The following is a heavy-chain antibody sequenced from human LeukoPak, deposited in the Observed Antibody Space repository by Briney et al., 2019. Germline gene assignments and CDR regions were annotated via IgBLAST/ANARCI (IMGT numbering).Heavy chain of an antibody. V-gene: IGHV1-18*01. CDR2: ISTYNGNT. CDR1: GYTFNSFD. J-gene: IGHJ6*03. Sequence: GASVKVSCKASGYTFNSFDIIWVRQAPGQGLEWMGWISTYNGNTNYAQNLQGRVTMTTDTSTSTAYMELRSLRSDDTAVYYCARGHCSGGSCYGYYYYYYMDVWGKGTTVTVSS. CDR3: ARGHCSGGSCYGYYYYYYMDV. D-gene: IGHD2-15*01.